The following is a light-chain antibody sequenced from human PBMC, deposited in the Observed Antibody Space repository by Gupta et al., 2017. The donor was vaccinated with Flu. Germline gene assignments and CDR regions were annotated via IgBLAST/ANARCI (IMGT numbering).Light chain of an antibody. CDR3: QLWDSTYDHQGV. J-gene: IGLJ3*02. V-gene: IGLV3-21*02. CDR2: DDS. Sequence: SYVLTQPPSGSVAPGQTARITCEENNIGRKSVHWYQQKPGQAPVVVVFDDSDRPSGIPERFSGSNSGNTATLTISRVEAGDEADYYCQLWDSTYDHQGVFGGGTKLTVL. CDR1: NIGRKS.